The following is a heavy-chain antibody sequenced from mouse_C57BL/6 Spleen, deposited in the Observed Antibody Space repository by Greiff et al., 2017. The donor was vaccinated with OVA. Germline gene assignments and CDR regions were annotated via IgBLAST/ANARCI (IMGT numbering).Heavy chain of an antibody. D-gene: IGHD1-1*01. CDR1: GYTFTSYW. V-gene: IGHV1-72*01. Sequence: VQLQQPGAELVKPGASVKLSCKASGYTFTSYWMHWAKQRPGRGLEGIGRIDPNSGGTKYNEKFKSKATLTVDKPSSTAYMQLSSLTSEDSAVYYCARDGSSSWYFDYWGQGTTLTVSS. J-gene: IGHJ2*01. CDR2: IDPNSGGT. CDR3: ARDGSSSWYFDY.